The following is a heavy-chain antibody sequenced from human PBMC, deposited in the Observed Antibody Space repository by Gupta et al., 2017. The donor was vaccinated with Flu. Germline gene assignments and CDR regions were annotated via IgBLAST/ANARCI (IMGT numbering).Heavy chain of an antibody. CDR1: GFTFTSYD. J-gene: IGHJ4*02. Sequence: QVQLVQSGAEGKKPGASVKVSCKVSGFTFTSYDINWVRQATGQGLEWMGWMNPNSGNTGYAQKFQGRVTMTRNTSISTAYMELRSLRSEDTAVYYCALDYYDSSGYGPYFDYWGQGTMVTVGS. CDR2: MNPNSGNT. V-gene: IGHV1-8*01. CDR3: ALDYYDSSGYGPYFDY. D-gene: IGHD3-22*01.